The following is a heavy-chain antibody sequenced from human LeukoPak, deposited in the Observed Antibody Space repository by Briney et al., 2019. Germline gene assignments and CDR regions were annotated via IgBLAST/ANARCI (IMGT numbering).Heavy chain of an antibody. V-gene: IGHV4-59*01. CDR1: GGSFSGYY. J-gene: IGHJ4*02. CDR3: AREGRYSSGWLSFDY. D-gene: IGHD6-19*01. CDR2: IYYSGST. Sequence: SETLSLTCAVYGGSFSGYYWSWIRQPPGKGLEWIGYIYYSGSTNYNPSLKSRVTISVDTSKNQFSLKLSSVTAADTAVYYCAREGRYSSGWLSFDYWGQGTLVTVSS.